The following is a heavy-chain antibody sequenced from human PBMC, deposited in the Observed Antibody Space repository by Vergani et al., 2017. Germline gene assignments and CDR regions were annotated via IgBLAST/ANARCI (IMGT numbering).Heavy chain of an antibody. D-gene: IGHD3-10*01. V-gene: IGHV4-59*08. J-gene: IGHJ6*02. Sequence: QVQLQESGPGLVKPSETLSLTCTVSGGSISSYYWSWIRQPPGKGLEWIGYIYYSGSTNYNPSLKSRVTISVDTSKNQFSLKLSSVTAADTAVYYCAIHGPYGSGRTGYYYGMDVWGQGTTVTVSS. CDR3: AIHGPYGSGRTGYYYGMDV. CDR2: IYYSGST. CDR1: GGSISSYY.